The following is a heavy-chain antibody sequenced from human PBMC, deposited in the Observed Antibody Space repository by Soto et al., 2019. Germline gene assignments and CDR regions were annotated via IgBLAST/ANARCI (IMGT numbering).Heavy chain of an antibody. V-gene: IGHV4-30-4*01. Sequence: QVQLQESGPGLVKPSQTLSLTCTVSGGSISSGNYYWSWIRQPPGKGLEWIGFISYSGSTYYNASLQSRVTISVDTSKNQFSLNLSFVTAADTAVYYCATMGTSATGLDYFDYWGQGTLVTVSS. CDR1: GGSISSGNYY. D-gene: IGHD1-7*01. J-gene: IGHJ4*02. CDR2: ISYSGST. CDR3: ATMGTSATGLDYFDY.